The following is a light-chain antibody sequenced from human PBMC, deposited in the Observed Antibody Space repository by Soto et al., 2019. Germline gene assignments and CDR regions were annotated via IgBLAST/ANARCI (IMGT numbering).Light chain of an antibody. CDR3: QKFDGAPLT. J-gene: IGKJ4*01. CDR2: AAS. CDR1: QDMNIY. Sequence: DIQMTQSPSSLSASVVERVTITCRAGQDMNIYLAWYQQKPGKVPKLLISAASTLQSGVPSRSSGSASGIDFTLTISSLQPEDVATYYCQKFDGAPLTFGGGTKVEIK. V-gene: IGKV1-27*01.